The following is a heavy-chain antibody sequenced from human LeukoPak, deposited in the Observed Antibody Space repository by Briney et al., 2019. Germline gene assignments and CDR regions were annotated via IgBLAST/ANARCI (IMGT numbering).Heavy chain of an antibody. CDR2: IRSKVSSYAT. CDR1: GFTFSGST. CDR3: TSPQADSGATYFRH. Sequence: GGSLRLSCAASGFTFSGSTMHWVRQASGRGLEWIGRIRSKVSSYATAYAASVKGRFTISRDDAKNTAYLQMDSLKTEDTAVYYCTSPQADSGATYFRHWGQGTLVTVSS. J-gene: IGHJ1*01. V-gene: IGHV3-73*01. D-gene: IGHD6-19*01.